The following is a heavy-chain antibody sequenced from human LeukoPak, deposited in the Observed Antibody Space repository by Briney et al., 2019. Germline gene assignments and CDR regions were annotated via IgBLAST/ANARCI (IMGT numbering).Heavy chain of an antibody. Sequence: PGRSLRLSCAASGFTFSSYGMHWVRQAPGKGLEWVAVIWYDGSNKYYAVSVKGRFTISRDNSKNTLYLQMNSLRAEDTAVYYCARDLSGMDVWGKGTTVTVSS. CDR1: GFTFSSYG. CDR2: IWYDGSNK. V-gene: IGHV3-33*01. CDR3: ARDLSGMDV. J-gene: IGHJ6*04.